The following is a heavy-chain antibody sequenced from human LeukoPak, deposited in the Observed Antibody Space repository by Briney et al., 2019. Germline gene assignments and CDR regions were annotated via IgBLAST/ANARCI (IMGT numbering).Heavy chain of an antibody. Sequence: GGSLRLSCAASGFTFRSYAMSWVRQAPGKGLEWVSVLNEDGGRTLYADSVKGRFTISRDNSQNTVYLHMNSLRAEDTAVYYCAKDEGYDPSGNFLFHFNYWGQGTLVTLSS. CDR3: AKDEGYDPSGNFLFHFNY. V-gene: IGHV3-23*01. CDR2: LNEDGGRT. J-gene: IGHJ4*02. CDR1: GFTFRSYA. D-gene: IGHD3-22*01.